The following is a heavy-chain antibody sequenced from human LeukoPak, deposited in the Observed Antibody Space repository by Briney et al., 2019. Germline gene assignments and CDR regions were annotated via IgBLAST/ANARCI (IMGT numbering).Heavy chain of an antibody. CDR2: IIPIFGTA. CDR3: ARAWGGSGWYTDNLYYGMDV. Sequence: SVKVSCKASGGTFSSYAISWVRQAPGQGLEWMGGIIPIFGTANYAQKFQGRVTITADKSTSTAYMELSSLRSEDTAVYYCARAWGGSGWYTDNLYYGMDVWGKGTTVTVSS. D-gene: IGHD6-19*01. J-gene: IGHJ6*04. V-gene: IGHV1-69*06. CDR1: GGTFSSYA.